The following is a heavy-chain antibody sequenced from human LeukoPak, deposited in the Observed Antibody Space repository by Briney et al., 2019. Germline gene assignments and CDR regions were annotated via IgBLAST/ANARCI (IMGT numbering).Heavy chain of an antibody. CDR3: ARGAFVLLPFDY. Sequence: PSETLSLTCTVSGGSISSYYWSWLRQPPGKGLEWIGYIYYSGSTNYNPSLKSRVTISVDTSKNQFSLKLSSVTAADTAVYYCARGAFVLLPFDYWGQGTLVTVSS. J-gene: IGHJ4*02. CDR2: IYYSGST. CDR1: GGSISSYY. D-gene: IGHD3-10*01. V-gene: IGHV4-59*01.